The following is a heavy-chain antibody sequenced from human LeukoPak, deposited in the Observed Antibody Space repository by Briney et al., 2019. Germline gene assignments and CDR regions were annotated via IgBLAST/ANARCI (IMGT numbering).Heavy chain of an antibody. D-gene: IGHD6-13*01. Sequence: SVKVSCKASGGTFSNYPISWVRQAPGQGLEWMGGIIPIFGTANYAQKFQGRVTITADESTSTAYMELSSLRSEDTAVYYCARETIPYSSSWYLDYWGQGTLVTVSS. CDR1: GGTFSNYP. V-gene: IGHV1-69*13. J-gene: IGHJ4*02. CDR2: IIPIFGTA. CDR3: ARETIPYSSSWYLDY.